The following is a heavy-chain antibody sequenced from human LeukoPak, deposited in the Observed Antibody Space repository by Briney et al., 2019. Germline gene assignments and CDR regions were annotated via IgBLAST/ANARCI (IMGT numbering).Heavy chain of an antibody. Sequence: GGSLRLSCAASGFTFSSYWMSCVRRARGKGLEWVVNIKQDGSEKYYVDSVKGRFTISRDNAKNSLYLQMNSLRAEDTAVYYCARDGRTTVTKGTPTAHYYWGQGTLVTVSS. CDR1: GFTFSSYW. CDR2: IKQDGSEK. V-gene: IGHV3-7*01. CDR3: ARDGRTTVTKGTPTAHYY. D-gene: IGHD4-17*01. J-gene: IGHJ4*02.